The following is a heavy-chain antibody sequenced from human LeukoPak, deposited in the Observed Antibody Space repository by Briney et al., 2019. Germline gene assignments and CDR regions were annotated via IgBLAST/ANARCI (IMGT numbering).Heavy chain of an antibody. CDR3: ARDDGSSYYYYGMDV. J-gene: IGHJ6*02. D-gene: IGHD2/OR15-2a*01. Sequence: GGSLRLSCAASGFTFSSYSMNWVRQAPGKGLEWASYISSSSSTIYYADSVKGRFTISRDNAKNSLYLQMNSLRAEDTAVYYCARDDGSSYYYYGMDVWGQGTTVTVSS. V-gene: IGHV3-48*01. CDR2: ISSSSSTI. CDR1: GFTFSSYS.